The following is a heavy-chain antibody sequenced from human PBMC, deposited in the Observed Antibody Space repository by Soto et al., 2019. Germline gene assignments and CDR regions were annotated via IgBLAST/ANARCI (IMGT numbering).Heavy chain of an antibody. CDR3: ARDLYYYDSSGYSPGWFDP. J-gene: IGHJ5*02. CDR2: IYYSGST. V-gene: IGHV4-59*12. Sequence: SETQSLTCTVSGGSISSYYWSWIRHPPGKGLEWIGYIYYSGSTYYNPSLKSRVTISVDTSKNQFSLKLSSVTAADTAVYYCARDLYYYDSSGYSPGWFDPWGQGTLVTVSS. D-gene: IGHD3-22*01. CDR1: GGSISSYY.